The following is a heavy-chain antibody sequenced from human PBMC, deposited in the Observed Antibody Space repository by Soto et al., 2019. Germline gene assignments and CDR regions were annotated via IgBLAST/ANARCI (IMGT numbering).Heavy chain of an antibody. Sequence: EVQLVQSAAEVKKPGESLRISCKGLGYSFTTYWIGCVRQMPGKGLEWMGIIYPPNSETKYSPSFQGRVTISVDKSISTAFVQWSSLEVSDTAMYYCARHVTSYRWSYCDLCGEGTLVSVSS. CDR2: IYPPNSET. CDR3: ARHVTSYRWSYCDL. V-gene: IGHV5-51*01. CDR1: GYSFTTYW. J-gene: IGHJ4*02. D-gene: IGHD1-26*01.